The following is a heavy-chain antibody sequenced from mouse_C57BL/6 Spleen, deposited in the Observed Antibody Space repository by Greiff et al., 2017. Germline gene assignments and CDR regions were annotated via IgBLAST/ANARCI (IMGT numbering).Heavy chain of an antibody. CDR3: ARDDGSSVGYFDV. V-gene: IGHV1-85*01. J-gene: IGHJ1*03. Sequence: QVQLQQSGPELVKPGASVKLSCKASGYTFTSYDINWVKQRPGQGLEWIGWIYPRDGSTKYNEKFKGKATLTVDTSSSTAYMELHSLTSEDSAVYFCARDDGSSVGYFDVWGTGTTVTVSS. D-gene: IGHD1-1*01. CDR2: IYPRDGST. CDR1: GYTFTSYD.